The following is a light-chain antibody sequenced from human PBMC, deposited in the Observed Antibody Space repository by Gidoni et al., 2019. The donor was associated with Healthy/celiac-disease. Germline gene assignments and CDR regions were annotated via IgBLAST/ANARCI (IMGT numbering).Light chain of an antibody. CDR2: GAS. CDR3: QQYNNWPSWT. J-gene: IGKJ1*01. V-gene: IGKV3-15*01. CDR1: QSVSSN. Sequence: EIVLTQSPATLSVSPGERATFSCRASQSVSSNLAWYQQKPGQAPRLLIYGASTRATGIPARCSGSGSGTEFTLTISSLQSEDFAVYYCQQYNNWPSWTFGQGTKVEIK.